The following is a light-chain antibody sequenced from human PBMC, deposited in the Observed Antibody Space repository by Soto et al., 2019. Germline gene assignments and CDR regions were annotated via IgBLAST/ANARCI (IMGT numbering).Light chain of an antibody. J-gene: IGKJ4*01. V-gene: IGKV1-12*01. Sequence: DIQMTQSPSSVSASVGDRVTITCRASQDINKWLAWYQQKPGLAPNLVIYTASRLHGGGPSRFSGSASGTDFTPTISSLQPEDVATYYCQQGKSFPLTFGGGAKVDIK. CDR3: QQGKSFPLT. CDR1: QDINKW. CDR2: TAS.